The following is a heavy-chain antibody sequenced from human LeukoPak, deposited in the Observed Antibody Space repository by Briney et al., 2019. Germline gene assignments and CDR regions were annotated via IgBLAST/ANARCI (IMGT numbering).Heavy chain of an antibody. CDR1: GFTFSSYG. V-gene: IGHV3-30*18. Sequence: GGSLRLSCAASGFTFSSYGMHWVRQAPGKGLEWVAVISYDGSNKYYADSVKGRFTISRDNSKNTLYLQMNSLRAEDTAVYYCAKSPLAAAKLFDYWGQGTLVTVSS. D-gene: IGHD6-13*01. CDR3: AKSPLAAAKLFDY. J-gene: IGHJ4*02. CDR2: ISYDGSNK.